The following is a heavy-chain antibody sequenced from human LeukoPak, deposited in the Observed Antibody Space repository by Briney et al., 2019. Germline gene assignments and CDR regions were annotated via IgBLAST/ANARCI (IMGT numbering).Heavy chain of an antibody. V-gene: IGHV3-23*01. CDR2: ISSSGSDT. CDR3: AKAARYSGYDLGY. CDR1: GFTFNSYA. J-gene: IGHJ4*02. D-gene: IGHD5-12*01. Sequence: GGSLRLSCAASGFTFNSYAMAWVRQAPGKGLEWVSEISSSGSDTNYADSVKGRFTISRDNSKNTLYLQMNSLRAEDTALYYCAKAARYSGYDLGYWGQGTLVTVSS.